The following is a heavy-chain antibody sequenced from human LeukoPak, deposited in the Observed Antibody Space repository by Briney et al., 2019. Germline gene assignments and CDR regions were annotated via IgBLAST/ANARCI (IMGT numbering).Heavy chain of an antibody. CDR3: AREGRNWFDP. J-gene: IGHJ5*02. V-gene: IGHV1-69*05. Sequence: ASVKVSCKASGGTFISYAISWVRQAPGQGLEWMGRIIPIFGTANYAQKFQGRVTITTDESTSTAYMELSSLRSEDTAVYYCAREGRNWFDPWGQGTLVTVSS. CDR1: GGTFISYA. CDR2: IIPIFGTA.